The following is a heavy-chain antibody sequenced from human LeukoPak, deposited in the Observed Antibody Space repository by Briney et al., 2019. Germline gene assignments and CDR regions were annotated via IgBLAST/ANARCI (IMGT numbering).Heavy chain of an antibody. CDR1: GFTFSSYS. J-gene: IGHJ3*02. D-gene: IGHD6-13*01. V-gene: IGHV3-21*01. CDR2: ISSSSSYI. Sequence: GGSLRLSCAASGFTFSSYSMNWVRQAPGKGLEWVSSISSSSSYIYYADSVKGRFTISRDNAKNSLYLQMNSLRTEDTAVYYCAKASLRAAAGTAFDIWGQGTMVTVSS. CDR3: AKASLRAAAGTAFDI.